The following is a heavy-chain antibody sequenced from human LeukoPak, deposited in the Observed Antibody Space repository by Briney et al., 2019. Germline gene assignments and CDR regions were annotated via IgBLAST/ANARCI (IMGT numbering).Heavy chain of an antibody. CDR1: GFSFSTYA. CDR3: AKNPGYNWNYGYSDY. CDR2: IIGSGGST. Sequence: PGGSLRLSCEASGFSFSTYAMNWVRQAPGKGLEWVSSIIGSGGSTYFADSVKGRFTISRDNSKNTLYLQMNSLRAEDTAVYYCAKNPGYNWNYGYSDYWGQGTLVTVSS. D-gene: IGHD1-7*01. J-gene: IGHJ4*02. V-gene: IGHV3-23*01.